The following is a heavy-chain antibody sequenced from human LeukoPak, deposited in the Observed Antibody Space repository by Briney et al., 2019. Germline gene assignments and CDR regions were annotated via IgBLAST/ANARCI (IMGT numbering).Heavy chain of an antibody. J-gene: IGHJ4*02. Sequence: ASVKVSCKASGYTFTSYAMHWVRQAPGQRLEWMGWINAGNGNTKYSQKFQGRVTITRDTSASTAYVELSSLRSEDTAVYYCAREGLRHMKYSSSWYANRWGQGTLVTVSS. CDR2: INAGNGNT. CDR3: AREGLRHMKYSSSWYANR. V-gene: IGHV1-3*01. D-gene: IGHD6-13*01. CDR1: GYTFTSYA.